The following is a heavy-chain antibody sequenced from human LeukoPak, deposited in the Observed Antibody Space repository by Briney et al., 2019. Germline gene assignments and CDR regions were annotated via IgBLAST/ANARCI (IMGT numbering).Heavy chain of an antibody. Sequence: GGSLRLSCGASGFTFSSHSMSWVRQAPGKGLEWVSYISSSSSTIYYADSVKGRFTISRDNARKSQYLQMNSLRDEDTAVYYCAGVGSSGLEFDYWGQGTPVTVSS. CDR1: GFTFSSHS. V-gene: IGHV3-48*02. CDR2: ISSSSSTI. J-gene: IGHJ4*02. D-gene: IGHD6-19*01. CDR3: AGVGSSGLEFDY.